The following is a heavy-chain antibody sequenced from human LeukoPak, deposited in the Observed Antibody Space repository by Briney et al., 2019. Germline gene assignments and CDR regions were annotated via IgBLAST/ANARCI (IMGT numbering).Heavy chain of an antibody. Sequence: SVKVSCKASGGTFSSYAISWVRQAPGQGREWRGGIIPIFGTANYAQKFQGRVTITADKSTSTAYMELSSLRSEDTAVYYCAKRDNVYYYYGMDVWGKGTTVTVSS. J-gene: IGHJ6*04. CDR3: AKRDNVYYYYGMDV. CDR2: IIPIFGTA. V-gene: IGHV1-69*06. D-gene: IGHD1-14*01. CDR1: GGTFSSYA.